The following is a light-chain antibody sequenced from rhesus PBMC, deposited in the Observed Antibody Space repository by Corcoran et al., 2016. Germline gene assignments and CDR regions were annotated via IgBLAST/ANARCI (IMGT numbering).Light chain of an antibody. CDR2: GVS. J-gene: IGKJ4*01. CDR3: MQGIKYPLT. V-gene: IGKV2S20*01. Sequence: DIVMTQTPLSLPVTPGEPASITCRSSQSLLDSETGNTYLAWYLQKPGKAPQPLIYGVSKLASGGQERCRGSGSDTDFTLKISRVEAEDVGVYYCMQGIKYPLTFGGGTKVEIK. CDR1: QSLLDSETGNTY.